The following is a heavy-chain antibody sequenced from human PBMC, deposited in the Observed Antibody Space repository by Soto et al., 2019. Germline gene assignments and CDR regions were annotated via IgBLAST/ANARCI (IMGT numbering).Heavy chain of an antibody. D-gene: IGHD5-18*01. V-gene: IGHV1-46*01. CDR2: INPSGGST. CDR3: ARGLDTAMVSLPFHYFDY. J-gene: IGHJ4*02. Sequence: ASVKVSCKASGYTFTSYYMQWVRQAPGQGLEWMGIINPSGGSTSYAQKFQGRVTMTRDTSTSTVYMELSSLRSEDTAVYYCARGLDTAMVSLPFHYFDYWGQGTLVTVSS. CDR1: GYTFTSYY.